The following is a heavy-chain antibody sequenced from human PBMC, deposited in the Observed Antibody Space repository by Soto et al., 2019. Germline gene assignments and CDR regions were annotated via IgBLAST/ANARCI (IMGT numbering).Heavy chain of an antibody. J-gene: IGHJ4*02. CDR2: IYYSGST. CDR1: GGSISSSSYY. Sequence: QLQLQESGPGLVKPSETLSLTCTVSGGSISSSSYYWGWIRQPPGKGLEWIGSIYYSGSTYYNPSLKSRVTISVDTSKNQFSLKLSSVTAADTAVYYCARRSIMGSFSPQGVWNYWGQGTLVTVSS. V-gene: IGHV4-39*01. CDR3: ARRSIMGSFSPQGVWNY. D-gene: IGHD3-10*01.